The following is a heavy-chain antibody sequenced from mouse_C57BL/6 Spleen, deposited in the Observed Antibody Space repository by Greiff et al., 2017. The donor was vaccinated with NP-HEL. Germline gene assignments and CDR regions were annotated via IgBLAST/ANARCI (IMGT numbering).Heavy chain of an antibody. Sequence: QVQLKESGAELVRPGTSVKMSCKASGYTFTNYWIGWAKQRPGHGLEWIGDIYPGGGYTNYTEKFKGKATLTADKSSSTAYMQFSSLTSEDSAIYYCARGGVGYYGSFDYWGQGTTLTVSS. CDR2: IYPGGGYT. CDR3: ARGGVGYYGSFDY. V-gene: IGHV1-63*01. J-gene: IGHJ2*01. D-gene: IGHD1-1*01. CDR1: GYTFTNYW.